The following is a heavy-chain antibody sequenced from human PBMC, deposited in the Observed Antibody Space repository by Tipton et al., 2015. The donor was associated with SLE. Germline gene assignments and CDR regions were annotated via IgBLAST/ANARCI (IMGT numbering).Heavy chain of an antibody. D-gene: IGHD1-14*01. Sequence: SLRLSCAASGFTFGDFAMHWVRQAPGKGLEWVAATWYDGSKKFYADSVKGRFTISRDNSKNTLYLQLNSLRVDDTAMYYCVRDRERTTSGEANYFDPWGQGTLVTVSS. CDR1: GFTFGDFA. J-gene: IGHJ5*02. CDR2: TWYDGSKK. CDR3: VRDRERTTSGEANYFDP. V-gene: IGHV3-33*01.